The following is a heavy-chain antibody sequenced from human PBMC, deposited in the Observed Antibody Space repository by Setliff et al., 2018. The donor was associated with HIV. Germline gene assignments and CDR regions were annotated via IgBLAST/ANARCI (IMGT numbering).Heavy chain of an antibody. V-gene: IGHV4-61*09. D-gene: IGHD1-26*01. J-gene: IGHJ3*02. CDR1: GGSINSGSYY. CDR3: ARASVGATGLYAFDI. Sequence: ASETLSLTCTVSGGSINSGSYYWSWIRQPAGKGLEWIGHIYTSGSTNYNPSLKSRVTISVDTSKTQFSLRLNSPTATDTALYYCARASVGATGLYAFDIWGQGTVVTVSS. CDR2: IYTSGST.